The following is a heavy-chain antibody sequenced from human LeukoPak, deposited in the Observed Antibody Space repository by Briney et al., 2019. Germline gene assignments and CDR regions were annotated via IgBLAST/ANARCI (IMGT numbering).Heavy chain of an antibody. CDR3: ARDEGDTAMVPGDY. CDR2: ISSNGGST. Sequence: GGSLRLSCAASGFTFSSYAMHWVRQAPGKGLEYVSAISSNGGSTYYANSVKGRFTISRDNSKNTLYLKMGSLRAEDMAVYYCARDEGDTAMVPGDYWGQGTLVTVSS. J-gene: IGHJ4*02. D-gene: IGHD5-18*01. CDR1: GFTFSSYA. V-gene: IGHV3-64*01.